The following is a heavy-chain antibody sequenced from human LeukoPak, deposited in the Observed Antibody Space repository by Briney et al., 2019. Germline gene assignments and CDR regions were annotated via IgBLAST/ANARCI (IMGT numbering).Heavy chain of an antibody. D-gene: IGHD3-3*01. V-gene: IGHV4-61*08. CDR3: ARAGYDFWSGYRGPDYFDS. CDR2: MYYSGNT. Sequence: SETLSLTCTVSGGSISSSGYYWSWIRQPPGMPLEWIGYMYYSGNTNYNPSLKSRVTISVDTSKSQFSLKLRFVTAADTAVYYCARAGYDFWSGYRGPDYFDSWGQGTLVTVSS. CDR1: GGSISSSGYY. J-gene: IGHJ4*02.